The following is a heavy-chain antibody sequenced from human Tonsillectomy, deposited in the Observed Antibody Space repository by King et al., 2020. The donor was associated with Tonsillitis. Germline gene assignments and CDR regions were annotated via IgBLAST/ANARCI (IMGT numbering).Heavy chain of an antibody. Sequence: PLQESGPGLVKPSETLSLTCTVSGGSISSSTYYWGWIRQPPGKGLEWIGSFYSGGSTYYNPSLKSRVTMSVDTSKNQFSLRLSSVTAADTAVYYCAPLAGGSVALSWGQGTLVTVSS. CDR2: FYSGGST. CDR3: APLAGGSVALS. J-gene: IGHJ5*02. D-gene: IGHD6-19*01. CDR1: GGSISSSTYY. V-gene: IGHV4-39*01.